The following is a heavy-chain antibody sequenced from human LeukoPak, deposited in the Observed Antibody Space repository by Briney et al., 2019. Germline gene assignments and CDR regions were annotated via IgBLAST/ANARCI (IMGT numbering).Heavy chain of an antibody. Sequence: GGSLRLSCAASGFTFNTFDMTWVRQAPGKGLEWVSYISSGSSSRYYADAVKGRFTIYRDNAKNSLYLQMNSLRAEDTAVYFCARDPDYYYYGMDVWGQGTTVTVSS. J-gene: IGHJ6*02. CDR2: ISSGSSSR. CDR1: GFTFNTFD. V-gene: IGHV3-48*01. CDR3: ARDPDYYYYGMDV.